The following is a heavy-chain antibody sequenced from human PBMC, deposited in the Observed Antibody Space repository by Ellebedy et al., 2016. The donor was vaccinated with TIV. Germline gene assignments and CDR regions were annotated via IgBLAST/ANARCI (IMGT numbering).Heavy chain of an antibody. CDR2: ISGSGGST. J-gene: IGHJ4*02. CDR3: AREDYYDSYGYFVY. V-gene: IGHV3-23*01. D-gene: IGHD3-22*01. CDR1: GFTFSSYA. Sequence: GESLKISXAASGFTFSSYAMSWVRQAPGKGLEWVSGISGSGGSTDYADSVKGRFTISRDNSKNTLYLQMNSLRAEDTAVYYCAREDYYDSYGYFVYWGQGTLVTASS.